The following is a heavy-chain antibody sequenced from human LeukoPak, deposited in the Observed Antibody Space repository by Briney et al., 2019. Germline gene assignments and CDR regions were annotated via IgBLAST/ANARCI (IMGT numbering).Heavy chain of an antibody. J-gene: IGHJ3*02. D-gene: IGHD2-15*01. CDR2: ISAYNGNT. CDR1: GYTFTSYG. Sequence: GASVKVSCKASGYTFTSYGISWVRQAPGQGLEWMGWISAYNGNTNYAQKLQGRVTMTTDTSTSTAYMELRSLRSDDTAVYYCARLSRDIVVVVAATEDDAFDIWGQGTMVTVPS. V-gene: IGHV1-18*01. CDR3: ARLSRDIVVVVAATEDDAFDI.